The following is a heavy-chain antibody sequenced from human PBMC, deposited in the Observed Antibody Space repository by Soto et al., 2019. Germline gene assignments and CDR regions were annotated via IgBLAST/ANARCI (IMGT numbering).Heavy chain of an antibody. J-gene: IGHJ6*04. D-gene: IGHD2-21*01. V-gene: IGHV1-8*01. CDR2: MNPNSGNT. CDR3: ARVASHIVVVIATPYYLQYV. CDR1: GYTFTSYD. Sequence: ASVKVSCKASGYTFTSYDINWVRQATGQGLEWMGWMNPNSGNTGYAQKFQGRVTMTRNTSISTAYMELSSLRSEDTAVYYCARVASHIVVVIATPYYLQYVSSKRTTVIVSA.